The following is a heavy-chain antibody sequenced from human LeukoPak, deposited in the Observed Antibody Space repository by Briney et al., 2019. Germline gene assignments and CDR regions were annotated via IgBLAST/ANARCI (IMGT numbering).Heavy chain of an antibody. CDR2: TYYRSKWYK. V-gene: IGHV6-1*01. J-gene: IGHJ4*02. CDR3: ARRSHYYYDSGSYDIGTKTPYQKPFDY. D-gene: IGHD3-10*01. Sequence: SQTLSLTCAISGDSVSSNSAAWNWIRQSPSRGLEWLGRTYYRSKWYKDYAVSVKSRITINPDTSKNQFSLQLSSVTAADTALYYCARRSHYYYDSGSYDIGTKTPYQKPFDYWGQGTLVTVSS. CDR1: GDSVSSNSAA.